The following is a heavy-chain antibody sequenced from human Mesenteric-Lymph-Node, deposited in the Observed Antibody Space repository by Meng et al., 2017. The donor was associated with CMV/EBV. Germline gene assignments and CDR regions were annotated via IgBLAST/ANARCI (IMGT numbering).Heavy chain of an antibody. Sequence: SETLSLTCTVSGYSISSGYYCGWIRQPPGKGLEWIGSIYHSGSTYYNPSLKSRVTITVETSKNQFSLKLSSVTAADTAVYYCARDGGYSSSWYVLYWGQGTLVTVSS. D-gene: IGHD6-13*01. V-gene: IGHV4-38-2*02. CDR3: ARDGGYSSSWYVLY. CDR2: IYHSGST. CDR1: GYSISSGYY. J-gene: IGHJ4*02.